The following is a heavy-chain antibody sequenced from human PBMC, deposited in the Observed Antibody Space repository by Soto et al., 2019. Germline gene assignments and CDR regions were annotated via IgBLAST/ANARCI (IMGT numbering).Heavy chain of an antibody. D-gene: IGHD3-10*01. J-gene: IGHJ3*02. Sequence: GGSLRLSCAASGFTFSSYAMHWVRQAPGKGLEWVAVISYDGSNKYYADSVKGRFTISRDNSKNTLYLQMNSLRAEDTAVYYCATYYYGSGSYYNDAFDIWGQGTMVTVSS. V-gene: IGHV3-30-3*01. CDR3: ATYYYGSGSYYNDAFDI. CDR2: ISYDGSNK. CDR1: GFTFSSYA.